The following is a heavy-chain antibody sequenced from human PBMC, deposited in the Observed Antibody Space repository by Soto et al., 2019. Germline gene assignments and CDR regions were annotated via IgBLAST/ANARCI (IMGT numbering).Heavy chain of an antibody. V-gene: IGHV3-30*18. D-gene: IGHD6-19*01. CDR1: GFTFSSYG. Sequence: GGSLRLSCAASGFTFSSYGMHWVRQAPGKGLEWVAVISYDGSNKYYADSVKGRFTISRDNSKNTLYLQMNSLRAEDTAVYYCAKQGAVAGFFGMDVWGQGTTVTVSS. CDR3: AKQGAVAGFFGMDV. CDR2: ISYDGSNK. J-gene: IGHJ6*02.